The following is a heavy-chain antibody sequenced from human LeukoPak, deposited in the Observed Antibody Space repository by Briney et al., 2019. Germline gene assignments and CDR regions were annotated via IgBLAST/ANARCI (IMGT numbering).Heavy chain of an antibody. V-gene: IGHV3-11*03. J-gene: IGHJ4*02. CDR3: ARTKYYYDSSGPTFDY. D-gene: IGHD3-22*01. Sequence: GRSLRLSCAASGFTFSDYYMSWIRQAPGKGLEWVSYISSSSSYTNYADSVKGRFTISRDNAKNSLYLQMNSLRADDTAVYYCARTKYYYDSSGPTFDYWGQGTLVTVSS. CDR1: GFTFSDYY. CDR2: ISSSSSYT.